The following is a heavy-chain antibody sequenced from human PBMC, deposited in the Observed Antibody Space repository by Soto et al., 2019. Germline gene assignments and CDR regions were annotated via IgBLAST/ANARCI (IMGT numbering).Heavy chain of an antibody. CDR1: GYPFTGYA. Sequence: ASLKVSCKSSGYPFTGYAIHWVRQAPGQRLEWMGWINAGNGNTKYSQKFQGRFTITRDTSASTSYMELSSLRSEDTAVYYCAKGEWSYCRGGSCYYFDYWGQGTLVTVSS. CDR3: AKGEWSYCRGGSCYYFDY. J-gene: IGHJ4*02. D-gene: IGHD2-15*01. V-gene: IGHV1-3*01. CDR2: INAGNGNT.